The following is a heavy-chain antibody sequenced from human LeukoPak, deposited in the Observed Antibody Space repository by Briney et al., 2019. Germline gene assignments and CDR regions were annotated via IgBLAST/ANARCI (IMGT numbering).Heavy chain of an antibody. D-gene: IGHD4-23*01. V-gene: IGHV3-48*01. CDR2: ISSRSRAI. J-gene: IGHJ4*02. CDR3: ARHPTRYATTTVVASNFDY. CDR1: GFTFSRYT. Sequence: GGSLRLSSATSGFTFSRYTMSWVRQAPGKRLDWISFISSRSRAIYYADSVKGRFTISRDNAKNSLYLQMNSLRAENTAVYYCARHPTRYATTTVVASNFDYWGQGTLVTVSS.